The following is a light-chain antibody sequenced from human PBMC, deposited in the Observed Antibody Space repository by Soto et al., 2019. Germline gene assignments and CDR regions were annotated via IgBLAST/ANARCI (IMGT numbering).Light chain of an antibody. V-gene: IGLV2-14*01. Sequence: QSVLTRPAYGSGSPGESITISCTGTSSDVGGYNYVSWYQQHPGKAPKLMIYDVSNRPSGVSNRFSGSKSGNTASLTISDLQPEDEADYSCSSYTSSTPPFLFGPGTKFT. CDR2: DVS. CDR1: SSDVGGYNY. CDR3: SSYTSSTPPFL. J-gene: IGLJ1*01.